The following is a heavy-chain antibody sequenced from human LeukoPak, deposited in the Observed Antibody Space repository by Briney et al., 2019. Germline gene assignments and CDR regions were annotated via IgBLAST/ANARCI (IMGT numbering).Heavy chain of an antibody. J-gene: IGHJ4*02. CDR2: IYPGDSDT. V-gene: IGHV5-51*01. D-gene: IGHD3-10*01. Sequence: GESLKISCKGSGYSFTNYWIGWVRQMPGKGLEWMGIIYPGDSDTRYSPSFQGQVTISADKSISTAYLQWSSLKASDTAMYYCARLGSIWFGELEIDYWGQGTLVTVSS. CDR3: ARLGSIWFGELEIDY. CDR1: GYSFTNYW.